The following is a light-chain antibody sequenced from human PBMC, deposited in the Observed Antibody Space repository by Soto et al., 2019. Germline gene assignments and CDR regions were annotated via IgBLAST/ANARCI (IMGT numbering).Light chain of an antibody. CDR3: QQYNNWPPSLT. V-gene: IGKV3-20*01. CDR1: QSVSRSY. Sequence: EIVLTQSPGTLSLSPGDRATLSCMASQSVSRSYLGWYQQKPGQAPRALIYDASKRATGVPARFSGSGSGTDFTLTISSLEPEDFARYHCQQYNNWPPSLTFGGGTKVDIK. J-gene: IGKJ4*01. CDR2: DAS.